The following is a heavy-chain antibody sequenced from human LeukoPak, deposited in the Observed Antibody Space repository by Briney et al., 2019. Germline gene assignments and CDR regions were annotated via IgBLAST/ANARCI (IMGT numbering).Heavy chain of an antibody. CDR1: GGSISTSNYY. Sequence: SETLSLTCTVSGGSISTSNYYWGWIRQPPGKGLEWIGNIFYSGSTYYSPSLRSRVTISLDTSRNQFSLKLNSVTAADTAVYYCARGSRVTMVRGPMGKYYYYMDVWGKGTTVTVSS. D-gene: IGHD3-10*01. J-gene: IGHJ6*03. V-gene: IGHV4-39*07. CDR3: ARGSRVTMVRGPMGKYYYYMDV. CDR2: IFYSGST.